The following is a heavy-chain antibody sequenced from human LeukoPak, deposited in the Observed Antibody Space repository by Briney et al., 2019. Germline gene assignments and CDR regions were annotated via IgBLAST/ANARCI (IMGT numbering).Heavy chain of an antibody. CDR1: GGSISSYY. CDR3: ARRYYDILTGSRRVAFDI. D-gene: IGHD3-9*01. Sequence: SETLSLTCTVSGGSISSYYWSWIRQPPGKGLEWIGYIYYSGSTNYNPSLKSRVTISVDTSKNQFSLKLSSVTAADTAVYYCARRYYDILTGSRRVAFDIWGQGTMVTVSS. CDR2: IYYSGST. V-gene: IGHV4-59*08. J-gene: IGHJ3*02.